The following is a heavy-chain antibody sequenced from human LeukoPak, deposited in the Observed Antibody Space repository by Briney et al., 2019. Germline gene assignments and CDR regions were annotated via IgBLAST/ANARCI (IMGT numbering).Heavy chain of an antibody. CDR1: GGTLSRYA. CDR2: IIHIFGTA. V-gene: IGHV1-69*05. Sequence: SVKVSCKASGGTLSRYAISWVRQAPGQGLEWMGMIIHIFGTANYAQKFQGRVTITTNESTSTAYMELSRLRSEDTAVYYCARDPGSLDTAMAFDYWGQGALVTASS. CDR3: ARDPGSLDTAMAFDY. J-gene: IGHJ4*02. D-gene: IGHD5-18*01.